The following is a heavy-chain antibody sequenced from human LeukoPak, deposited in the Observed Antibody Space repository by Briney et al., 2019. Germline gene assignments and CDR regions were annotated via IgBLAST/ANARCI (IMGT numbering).Heavy chain of an antibody. V-gene: IGHV4-59*01. D-gene: IGHD1-26*01. Sequence: SETLSLTRTVSGGSISTYYWSWIRQPPGKGLEWIGYVHYSGSTRYSPSLKSRVTISVDTSKNQFSLKLTSVTAADTAVYYCATNSGDYYWYFDLWGRGTLVTVSS. CDR1: GGSISTYY. J-gene: IGHJ2*01. CDR2: VHYSGST. CDR3: ATNSGDYYWYFDL.